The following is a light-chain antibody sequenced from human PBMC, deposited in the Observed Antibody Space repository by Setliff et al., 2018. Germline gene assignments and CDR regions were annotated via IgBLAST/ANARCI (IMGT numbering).Light chain of an antibody. J-gene: IGKJ5*01. CDR3: QQYDTSPT. CDR1: QSVSNSY. CDR2: GAS. V-gene: IGKV3-20*01. Sequence: SPDTLSLSPGERATLSCRASQSVSNSYLAWYQKKLGQSPRLLLYGASSRATGTPDRFSGSGSGTDFTLTISRLEPEDFAVYYCQQYDTSPTFGQGTRLEIK.